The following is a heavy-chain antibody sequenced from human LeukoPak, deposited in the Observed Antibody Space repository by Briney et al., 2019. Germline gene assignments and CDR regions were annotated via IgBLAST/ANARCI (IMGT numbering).Heavy chain of an antibody. V-gene: IGHV1-2*02. J-gene: IGHJ6*03. CDR2: INPNSGGT. Sequence: GASVKVSRKASGYTFTGYYMHWVRQAPGQGLEWMGWINPNSGGTNYAQEFQGRVTMTRDTSISTAYMELSRLRSDDTAVYYCARDSKITIFGVYYMDVWGKGTTVTVSS. CDR1: GYTFTGYY. CDR3: ARDSKITIFGVYYMDV. D-gene: IGHD3-3*01.